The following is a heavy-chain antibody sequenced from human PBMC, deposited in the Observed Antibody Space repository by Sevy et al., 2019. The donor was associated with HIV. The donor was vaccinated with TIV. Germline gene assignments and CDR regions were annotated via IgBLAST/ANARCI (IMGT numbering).Heavy chain of an antibody. Sequence: GGSLRLSCSASGFRLNTYAMHWVRQAPGKGLEWVSVISSTGNFESYATSVKGRFTISKDNSKNTVSLQMNSLRPEDTAMYYCVRDAGYTTKFHPLHWGQGTLVTVSS. V-gene: IGHV3-30*04. CDR2: ISSTGNFE. CDR1: GFRLNTYA. J-gene: IGHJ4*02. D-gene: IGHD5-12*01. CDR3: VRDAGYTTKFHPLH.